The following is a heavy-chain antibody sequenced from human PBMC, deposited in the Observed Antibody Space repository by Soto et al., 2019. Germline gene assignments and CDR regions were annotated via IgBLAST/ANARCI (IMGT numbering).Heavy chain of an antibody. Sequence: GGSLRLSCAASEFTFSNYAMSWVRQAPGKGLEWVSAISYGGGTTYYADSVKGRFTISRDNSKNTLYLQMNSLRAEDTAVYYCAKNPGYYYDSTGYHFYYWGQGTLVTVPS. CDR3: AKNPGYYYDSTGYHFYY. V-gene: IGHV3-23*01. D-gene: IGHD3-22*01. CDR2: ISYGGGTT. CDR1: EFTFSNYA. J-gene: IGHJ4*02.